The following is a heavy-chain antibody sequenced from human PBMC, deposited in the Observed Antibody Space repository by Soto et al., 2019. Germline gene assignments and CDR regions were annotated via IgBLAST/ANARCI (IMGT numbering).Heavy chain of an antibody. CDR1: GFTFTSYW. CDR3: ARGAGSAYYVDS. CDR2: INPYGSTT. V-gene: IGHV3-74*01. Sequence: EVQLVESGGGLVQPGGSLRLSCAASGFTFTSYWMHWVRQAPGKGLVWVSRINPYGSTTNYADSVKGQFTISRDNAKNTLYLQMNSMRDEDTAVYYCARGAGSAYYVDSWGQGTLVTVSS. D-gene: IGHD3-22*01. J-gene: IGHJ4*02.